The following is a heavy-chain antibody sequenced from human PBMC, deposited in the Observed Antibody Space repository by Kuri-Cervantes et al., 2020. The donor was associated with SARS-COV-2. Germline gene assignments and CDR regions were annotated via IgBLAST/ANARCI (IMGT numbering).Heavy chain of an antibody. Sequence: GESLKISCAASGFTFSSYEMHWVRQAPGKGLEWVSYISSSGSAIYYADSVKGRFTISRDNAKNSLYLQMNSLRDEDTAVYYCARESRDAYNLGSFDLWGRGTLVIVSS. CDR1: GFTFSSYE. D-gene: IGHD5-24*01. V-gene: IGHV3-48*03. J-gene: IGHJ2*01. CDR2: ISSSGSAI. CDR3: ARESRDAYNLGSFDL.